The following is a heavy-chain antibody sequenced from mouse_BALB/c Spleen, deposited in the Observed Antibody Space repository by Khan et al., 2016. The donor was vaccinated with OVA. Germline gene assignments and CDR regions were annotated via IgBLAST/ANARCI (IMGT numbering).Heavy chain of an antibody. V-gene: IGHV9-3-1*01. J-gene: IGHJ3*01. CDR1: GYTLTNYG. D-gene: IGHD2-1*01. CDR2: INTYTGEA. Sequence: QIQLVQSGPELKKPGETVKISCKAPGYTLTNYGMNWVKQAPGKGLKWLGWINTYTGEATYADDFKGRFAFSLETSASTAYLQINNPTNEDTATSCSSRSNGNYWFAYWGQGTLVTVS. CDR3: SRSNGNYWFAY.